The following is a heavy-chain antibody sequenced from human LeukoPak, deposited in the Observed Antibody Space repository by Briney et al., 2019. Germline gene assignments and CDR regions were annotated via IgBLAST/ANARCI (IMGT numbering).Heavy chain of an antibody. Sequence: GGSLRLSCAASGFTFSSYAMSWVRQAPGEGLEWVSAISGSGGNTYYTDSVKGRFTISRDNSKNTLYLQMNSLRPEDTAVYYRAKGLYSSSYPYYFDYWGQGTLVTVSS. CDR1: GFTFSSYA. CDR2: ISGSGGNT. D-gene: IGHD3-22*01. CDR3: AKGLYSSSYPYYFDY. V-gene: IGHV3-23*01. J-gene: IGHJ4*02.